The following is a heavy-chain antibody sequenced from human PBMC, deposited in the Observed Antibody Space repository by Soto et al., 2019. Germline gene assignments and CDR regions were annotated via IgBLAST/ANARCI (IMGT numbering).Heavy chain of an antibody. V-gene: IGHV3-53*01. Sequence: GSLRLSCAASGFTVTAHYVAWVRQAPGRGLEWVSLIYSGGGKYYADSVKGRFTISRDTSEKTFYLQMNSLRSEDTAVYYCARSDPAYAYGLNVWGQGTTVTVSS. D-gene: IGHD3-10*01. CDR3: ARSDPAYAYGLNV. CDR2: IYSGGGK. J-gene: IGHJ6*02. CDR1: GFTVTAHY.